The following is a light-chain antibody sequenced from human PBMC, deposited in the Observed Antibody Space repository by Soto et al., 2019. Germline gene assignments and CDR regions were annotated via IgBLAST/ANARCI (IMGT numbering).Light chain of an antibody. CDR2: EVS. J-gene: IGLJ3*02. V-gene: IGLV2-14*01. Sequence: QSALTQPASVSGSPGQSITISCTGTSSDIGTYNYVSWYQQHPGKVPKLMIYEVSNRPSGVSNRFSGSKSGNTASLAISGLQAEDEADYYCSSYTTSSTQVFGGGIKVTVL. CDR1: SSDIGTYNY. CDR3: SSYTTSSTQV.